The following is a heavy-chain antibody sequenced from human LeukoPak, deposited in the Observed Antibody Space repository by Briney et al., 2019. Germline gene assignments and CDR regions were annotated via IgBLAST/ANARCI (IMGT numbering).Heavy chain of an antibody. Sequence: GGSLRLSCAASGFIFSNHAMSWVRQTPGKGLEWVSSMDTGGGTYYAASVKGRFTISRDNSKNTLSLQLNSLRAEDTAVYYCARERGTTTSDIYFDYWGQGTLVTVSS. V-gene: IGHV3-23*01. CDR1: GFIFSNHA. CDR3: ARERGTTTSDIYFDY. D-gene: IGHD1-26*01. CDR2: MDTGGGT. J-gene: IGHJ4*02.